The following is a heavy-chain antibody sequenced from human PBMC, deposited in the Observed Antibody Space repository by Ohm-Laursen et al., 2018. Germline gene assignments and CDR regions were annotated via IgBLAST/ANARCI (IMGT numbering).Heavy chain of an antibody. CDR2: IIPIFGTA. Sequence: ASVKVSCKASGGTFSSYAISWVRQAPGQGLEWMGGIIPIFGTANYAQKLQGRVTMTTDTSTSTAYMDVRGLRSDDTAVYYCARGDTYGFDYWGQGTLVTVSS. V-gene: IGHV1-69*05. CDR1: GGTFSSYA. CDR3: ARGDTYGFDY. J-gene: IGHJ4*02. D-gene: IGHD3-10*01.